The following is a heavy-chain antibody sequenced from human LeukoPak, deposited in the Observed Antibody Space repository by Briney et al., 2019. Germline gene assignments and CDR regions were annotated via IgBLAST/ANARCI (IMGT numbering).Heavy chain of an antibody. J-gene: IGHJ4*02. V-gene: IGHV4-59*05. D-gene: IGHD3-10*01. CDR2: IYYSGST. CDR1: GGSISSYY. Sequence: SETLSLTCTVSGGSISSYYWSWIRQPPGKGLEWIGSIYYSGSTYYNPSLKSRVTISVDTSKNQFSLKLSSVTAADTAVYYCARWFGELSLDYWGQGTLVTVSS. CDR3: ARWFGELSLDY.